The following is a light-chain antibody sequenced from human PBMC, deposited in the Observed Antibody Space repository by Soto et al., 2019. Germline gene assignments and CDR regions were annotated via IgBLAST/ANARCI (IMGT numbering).Light chain of an antibody. Sequence: QSSLTQPPSVSGSPGQSVTSSRTGTSSDVGKYDRVSWYQQPPGTAPRLIMYEVTNRPSGVPARFSGSKSGNTASLTISGLQAEDEADYFCSSYTSASRYVFGAGTKDTVL. CDR2: EVT. CDR3: SSYTSASRYV. J-gene: IGLJ1*01. CDR1: SSDVGKYDR. V-gene: IGLV2-18*02.